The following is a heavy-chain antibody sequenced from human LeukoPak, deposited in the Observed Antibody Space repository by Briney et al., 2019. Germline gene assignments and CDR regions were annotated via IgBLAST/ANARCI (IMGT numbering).Heavy chain of an antibody. CDR2: INPNSGGT. J-gene: IGHJ3*02. CDR1: GYTFTGYY. V-gene: IGHV1-2*06. Sequence: ASVKVSCKASGYTFTGYYMHWVRQAPGQGLEWMGRINPNSGGTNYAQKFQGRVTMTRDTSINTAYMELSRLRSDDTAVYYCARDMYPWSNGLPDAFDIWGQGTVVTVSS. CDR3: ARDMYPWSNGLPDAFDI. D-gene: IGHD5-24*01.